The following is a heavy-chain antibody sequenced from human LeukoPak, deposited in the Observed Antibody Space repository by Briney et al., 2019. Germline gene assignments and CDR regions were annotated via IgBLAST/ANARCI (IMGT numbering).Heavy chain of an antibody. CDR1: GGSINSYY. J-gene: IGHJ5*01. CDR2: IYYSGST. CDR3: ARADLNSWFDS. V-gene: IGHV4-59*01. Sequence: PSVTLTFTCTVSGGSINSYYWSWIRQPPGKGLEWIGYIYYSGSTNYNPSLKSRVTISVNTSTNQFSLNLRSVTAAHTAASLLARADLNSWFDSWGQGTLVTVSS.